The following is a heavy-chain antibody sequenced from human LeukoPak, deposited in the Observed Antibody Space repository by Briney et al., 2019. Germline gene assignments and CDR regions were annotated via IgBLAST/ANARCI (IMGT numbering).Heavy chain of an antibody. J-gene: IGHJ4*02. V-gene: IGHV4-4*02. CDR1: GGSISSDHW. CDR3: VADYGGNSAFDY. CDR2: IYHTGST. D-gene: IGHD4-23*01. Sequence: SETLSLTCAVSGGSISSDHWWNWVRQPPGKGLEWIGEIYHTGSTNYNPSLKSRVTMSVDKSKNQFSLNLNSVTAADTSIYYRVADYGGNSAFDYWGQGTLVTVSS.